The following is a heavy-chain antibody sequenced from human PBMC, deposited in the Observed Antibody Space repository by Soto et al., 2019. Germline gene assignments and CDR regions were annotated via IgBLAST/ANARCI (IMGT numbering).Heavy chain of an antibody. J-gene: IGHJ4*02. CDR1: GFTFSDYS. CDR3: ARRAARNYIDS. CDR2: TYSRGRTL. Sequence: GGSLRLSCVASGFTFSDYSMSWIRQAPGKGLEWLAFTYSRGRTLSCAGSVRGRFTISRDNADNSVYLQVDSLRAAATAVYYCARRAARNYIDSWGQGNSVTVSS. D-gene: IGHD6-6*01. V-gene: IGHV3-11*01.